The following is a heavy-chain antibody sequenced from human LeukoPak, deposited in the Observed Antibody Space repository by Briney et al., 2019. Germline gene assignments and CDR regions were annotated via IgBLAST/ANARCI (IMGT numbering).Heavy chain of an antibody. V-gene: IGHV1-18*01. CDR3: ARDRVQIVGASSVYFQY. CDR1: GYTFTTSG. CDR2: ISGYNGNT. D-gene: IGHD1-26*01. J-gene: IGHJ1*01. Sequence: ASVKVSXKASGYTFTTSGISWVRQAPGQGLEWMGWISGYNGNTKYAQRFQGRVTMTTDTSTSTVYMDLRSLRSDDTAMYFCARDRVQIVGASSVYFQYWGQGTLVTVSS.